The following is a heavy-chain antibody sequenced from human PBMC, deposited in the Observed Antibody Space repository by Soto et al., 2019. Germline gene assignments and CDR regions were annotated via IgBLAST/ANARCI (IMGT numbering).Heavy chain of an antibody. Sequence: ASVKVSCKASGYTFTGYYMHWVRQAPGQGLEWMGWINPNSGGTNYAQKFQGWVTMTRDTSISTAYMELSRLRSDDTAVYYCATSRVSIAVAGETEYYFDYCGQGTLVTVYS. CDR1: GYTFTGYY. J-gene: IGHJ4*02. V-gene: IGHV1-2*04. D-gene: IGHD6-19*01. CDR3: ATSRVSIAVAGETEYYFDY. CDR2: INPNSGGT.